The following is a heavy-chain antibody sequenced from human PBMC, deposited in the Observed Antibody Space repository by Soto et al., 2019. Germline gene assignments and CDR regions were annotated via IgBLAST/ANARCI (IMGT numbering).Heavy chain of an antibody. CDR1: GGTFSSYA. Sequence: AVKVSCKACGGTFSSYAISWVRQAPGQGLEWMGGIIPIFGTANYAQKFQGRVTITADESTSTAYMELSSLRSEDTAVYYCARAEGDFWSGYFFSSWGQGTLVTVSS. D-gene: IGHD3-3*01. CDR3: ARAEGDFWSGYFFSS. V-gene: IGHV1-69*13. J-gene: IGHJ4*02. CDR2: IIPIFGTA.